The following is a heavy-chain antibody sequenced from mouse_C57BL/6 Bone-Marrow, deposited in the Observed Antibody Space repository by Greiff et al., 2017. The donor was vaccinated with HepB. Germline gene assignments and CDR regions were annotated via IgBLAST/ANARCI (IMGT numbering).Heavy chain of an antibody. CDR3: ARGGYGSSWGYFDV. J-gene: IGHJ1*03. D-gene: IGHD1-1*01. CDR2: IHPNSGST. CDR1: GYTFTSYW. V-gene: IGHV1-64*01. Sequence: QVQLQQPGAELVKPGASVKLSCKASGYTFTSYWMHWVKQRPGQGHEWIGMIHPNSGSTNYNEKFKSKATLTVDKSSSTAYMQLSSLTSEDSAVYYCARGGYGSSWGYFDVWGTGTTVTVSS.